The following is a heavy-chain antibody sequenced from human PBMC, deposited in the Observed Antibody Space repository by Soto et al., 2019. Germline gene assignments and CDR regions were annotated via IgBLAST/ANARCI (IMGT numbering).Heavy chain of an antibody. CDR2: IRDSGDST. CDR3: APHVYCSGGSCHYDAFDI. CDR1: GFIFGNYM. J-gene: IGHJ3*02. D-gene: IGHD2-15*01. V-gene: IGHV3-23*01. Sequence: EVQLLESGGGLVQPGESLRLSCAVSGFIFGNYMMTWVRQAPGKGLEWVSTIRDSGDSTYYADSMKGRFTISRDNFKNPLYLQMDSLGAEDPAVYYCAPHVYCSGGSCHYDAFDIRGQGAMVTVSS.